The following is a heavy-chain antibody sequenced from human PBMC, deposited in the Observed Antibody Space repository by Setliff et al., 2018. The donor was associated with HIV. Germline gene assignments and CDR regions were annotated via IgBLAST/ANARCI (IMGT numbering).Heavy chain of an antibody. CDR3: ARDIGVGAALVRGIDALNL. CDR1: EGGFSSYA. J-gene: IGHJ3*01. D-gene: IGHD2-15*01. CDR2: IIPIFATP. Sequence: GASVKVSCKVRDRVSEGGFSSYAINWVRQAPGQGLEWMGSIIPIFATPNYARKFQGRVTISTDDSTKTGYMELRSLRSDDTALYYCARDIGVGAALVRGIDALNLWGQGTMVTVSS. V-gene: IGHV1-69*05.